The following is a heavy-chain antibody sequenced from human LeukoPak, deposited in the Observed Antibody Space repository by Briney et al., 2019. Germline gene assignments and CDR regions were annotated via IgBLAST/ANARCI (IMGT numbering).Heavy chain of an antibody. V-gene: IGHV3-43*02. CDR3: AKSGFWDTFHYYYAMDL. D-gene: IGHD3-3*01. Sequence: PGGSLRLSCAASGFTFHNFAMHWVRQTPGKGLEWVSLISADGRNTYYADSIKRRFTISRDNSENSLYLQMNSLRTDDTALYYCAKSGFWDTFHYYYAMDLWGQGTTVTVSS. J-gene: IGHJ6*02. CDR1: GFTFHNFA. CDR2: ISADGRNT.